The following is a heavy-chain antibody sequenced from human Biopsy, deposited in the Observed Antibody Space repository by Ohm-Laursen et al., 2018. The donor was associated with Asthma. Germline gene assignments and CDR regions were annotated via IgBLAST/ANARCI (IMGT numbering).Heavy chain of an antibody. V-gene: IGHV3-11*01. Sequence: SLRLSCAASGFTFSNYAMSWVRQAPGKGLEWISYINGKSNSIEYADSVKGRFTISRDNAKNPLYLQMNSLRAEDTAVYYCARDSYSSGLYDDFESWGQGTLVTVSS. J-gene: IGHJ4*02. CDR3: ARDSYSSGLYDDFES. CDR1: GFTFSNYA. CDR2: INGKSNSI. D-gene: IGHD6-19*01.